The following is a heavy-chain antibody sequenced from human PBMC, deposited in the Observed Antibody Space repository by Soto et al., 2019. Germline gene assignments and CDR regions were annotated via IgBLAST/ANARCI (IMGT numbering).Heavy chain of an antibody. D-gene: IGHD3-22*01. J-gene: IGHJ4*02. V-gene: IGHV3-66*01. CDR2: IYSGGST. CDR3: ARETYYYDSSGYRPFDY. CDR1: GFTVSSNY. Sequence: GGSLRLSCAASGFTVSSNYMSWVRQAPGKGLEWVSVIYSGGSTYYADSVKGRFTISRDNSKNTLYLQMNSLRAEDTAVYYCARETYYYDSSGYRPFDYWGQGTLVTVSS.